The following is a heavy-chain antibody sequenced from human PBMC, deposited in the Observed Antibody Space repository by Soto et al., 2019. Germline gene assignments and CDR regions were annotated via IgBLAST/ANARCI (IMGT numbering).Heavy chain of an antibody. V-gene: IGHV3-73*01. CDR3: SVAPADY. J-gene: IGHJ4*02. CDR1: GFTFSGSA. CDR2: IRSKANSYAT. Sequence: VSMRLSCAASGFTFSGSAMHWVRQASGKGLEWVGRIRSKANSYATAYAASVKGRFTISRDDSKNTAYLQMNSLKTEDTAVYYCSVAPADYWGQGTLVTVSS.